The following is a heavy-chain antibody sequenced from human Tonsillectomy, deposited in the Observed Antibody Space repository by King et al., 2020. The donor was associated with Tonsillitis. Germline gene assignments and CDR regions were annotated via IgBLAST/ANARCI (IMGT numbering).Heavy chain of an antibody. CDR1: GGSISNYY. V-gene: IGHV4-59*01. Sequence: QLQESGPGLVKPSETLSLTCTVSGGSISNYYWSWIRQPPGKGLEWIGYVYYSGSTSYNPSLKSRVTISVDTSKNQFSLKLSSVTAADTDVYYCAREGGGEYGDYGYYYYYMDVWGKGTTVTVSS. J-gene: IGHJ6*03. D-gene: IGHD4-17*01. CDR2: VYYSGST. CDR3: AREGGGEYGDYGYYYYYMDV.